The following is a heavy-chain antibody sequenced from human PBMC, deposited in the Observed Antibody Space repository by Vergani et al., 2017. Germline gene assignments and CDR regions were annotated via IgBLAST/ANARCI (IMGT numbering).Heavy chain of an antibody. V-gene: IGHV3-9*01. Sequence: VQLVESGGGVVQPGRSLRLSCAASGFTFDDYAMHWVRQAPGKGLEWVSGISWNSGSIGYADSVKGRFTISRDNAKNSLYLQMNSLRAEDTAVYYCARVTGWDIVVVPAAMDVWGKGTTVTVSS. D-gene: IGHD2-2*01. CDR1: GFTFDDYA. CDR2: ISWNSGSI. J-gene: IGHJ6*04. CDR3: ARVTGWDIVVVPAAMDV.